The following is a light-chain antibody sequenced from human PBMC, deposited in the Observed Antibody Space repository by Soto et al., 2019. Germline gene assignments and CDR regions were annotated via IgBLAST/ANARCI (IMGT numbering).Light chain of an antibody. CDR1: QSVSSN. CDR2: GAS. Sequence: EIVMTQSPATLSVSPGERATFSCRAIQSVSSNVTWYQQKPGQAPRLLIYGASTRTTDIPARFSGSGSGTEFTLTISRLQSEDFAIYYCQQYNNWPLTFGGGTKVEIK. J-gene: IGKJ4*01. V-gene: IGKV3D-15*01. CDR3: QQYNNWPLT.